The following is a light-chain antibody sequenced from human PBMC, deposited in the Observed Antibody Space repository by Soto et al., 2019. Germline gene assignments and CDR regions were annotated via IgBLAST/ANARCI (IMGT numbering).Light chain of an antibody. J-gene: IGLJ2*01. CDR2: TNN. CDR1: GSNIGSNT. Sequence: QSVLTQPPSASGTPGQSVAISCSGSGSNIGSNTVNWYQQLPGMAPKLLIHTNNRRPSGVPDRFSGSKSGTSASLAISGLQSEDEADYYCAAWDDSLNGVVFGGGTKLTVL. CDR3: AAWDDSLNGVV. V-gene: IGLV1-44*01.